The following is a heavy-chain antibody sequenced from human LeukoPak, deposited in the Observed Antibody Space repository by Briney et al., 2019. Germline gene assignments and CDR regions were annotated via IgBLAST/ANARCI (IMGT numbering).Heavy chain of an antibody. CDR2: ISGSGGST. V-gene: IGHV3-23*01. D-gene: IGHD2-2*02. CDR3: AKDLAVVVPAAILDY. Sequence: GGSLRLSCAASGFTVSSNYMSWVRQAPGKGLEWVSAISGSGGSTYYADSVKGRFTISRDNSKNTLYLQMNSLRAEDTAVYYCAKDLAVVVPAAILDYWGQGTLVTVSS. J-gene: IGHJ4*02. CDR1: GFTVSSNY.